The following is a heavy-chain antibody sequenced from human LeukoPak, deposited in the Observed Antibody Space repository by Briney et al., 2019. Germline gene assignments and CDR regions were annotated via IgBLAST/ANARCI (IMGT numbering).Heavy chain of an antibody. J-gene: IGHJ4*02. V-gene: IGHV3-21*01. CDR3: ARRSPNYYFDY. CDR2: ISSSNNYI. CDR1: GFTFSNYN. Sequence: GGSLRLSCAACGFTFSNYNMNWVRQGPGKGLEWVSSISSSNNYIYYADSVKGRFTISRDNAKNSLYLQMNSLRAEDTAVYYCARRSPNYYFDYWGQGTPVIVSS.